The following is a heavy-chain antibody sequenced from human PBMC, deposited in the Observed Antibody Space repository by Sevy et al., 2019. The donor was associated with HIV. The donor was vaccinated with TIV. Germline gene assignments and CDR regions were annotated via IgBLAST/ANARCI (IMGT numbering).Heavy chain of an antibody. J-gene: IGHJ4*02. V-gene: IGHV3-23*01. Sequence: GGSLRLSCAASGFTFSSYAMSWVRQAPGKGLEWVSAISGSGGSTYYADSAKGRFTISRDNSKNTLYLQMNSLRAEDTAVHYCALPTVITMIVVVTDYWGQGTLVTVSS. D-gene: IGHD3-22*01. CDR1: GFTFSSYA. CDR2: ISGSGGST. CDR3: ALPTVITMIVVVTDY.